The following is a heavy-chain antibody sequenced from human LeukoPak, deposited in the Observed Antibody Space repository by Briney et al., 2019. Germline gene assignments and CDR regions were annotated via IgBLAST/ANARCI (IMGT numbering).Heavy chain of an antibody. Sequence: SETLSLTCAVYGGSFSGYYWSWIRQPPGKGLEWIGEINHSGSTNYNPSLKSRVTISVDTSKNQFSLKLSSVTAADTAVYYCARIPGLRSDFFVYWGQGTLVTVSS. D-gene: IGHD4-17*01. CDR2: INHSGST. CDR1: GGSFSGYY. V-gene: IGHV4-34*01. CDR3: ARIPGLRSDFFVY. J-gene: IGHJ4*02.